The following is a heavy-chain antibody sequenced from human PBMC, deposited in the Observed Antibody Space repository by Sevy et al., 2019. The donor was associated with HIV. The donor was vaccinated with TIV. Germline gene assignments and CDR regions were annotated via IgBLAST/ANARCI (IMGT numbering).Heavy chain of an antibody. CDR1: GFTFSSYT. V-gene: IGHV3-21*01. CDR3: ARDQNYYGSGSYHY. Sequence: GGSLRLSCAASGFTFSSYTMNWVRQAPGKGLEWVSSISSGSSYIYYADSLKGRFTISRDNAKNSLYLQMNSLRAEDTALYYCARDQNYYGSGSYHYWGQGTLVTVS. D-gene: IGHD3-10*01. J-gene: IGHJ4*02. CDR2: ISSGSSYI.